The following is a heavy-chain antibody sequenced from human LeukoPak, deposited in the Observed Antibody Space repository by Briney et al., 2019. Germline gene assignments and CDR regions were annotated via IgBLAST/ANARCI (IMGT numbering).Heavy chain of an antibody. CDR2: IIPIFGTA. D-gene: IGHD6-19*01. J-gene: IGHJ4*02. V-gene: IGHV1-69*05. CDR1: GGTFSSYA. Sequence: SVKVSCKASGGTFSSYAISWVRQAPGQGLEWMGGIIPIFGTANYAQKLQGRVTMTTDTSTSTAYMELRSLRSDDTAVYYCARSSGAVAGTADYWGQGTLVTVSS. CDR3: ARSSGAVAGTADY.